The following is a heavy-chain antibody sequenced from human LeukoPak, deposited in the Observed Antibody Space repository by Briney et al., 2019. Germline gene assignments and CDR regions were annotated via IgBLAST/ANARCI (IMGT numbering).Heavy chain of an antibody. J-gene: IGHJ4*02. CDR3: SRAGRPIFGVAYELEY. V-gene: IGHV3-49*04. CDR1: GFTFGDYA. Sequence: PGRSLRLSCTASGFTFGDYAMSWVRQAPGKGLEWVGFIGSQPYGAITEYAASVKGRFTISRDYSKSIAYLQMNSLKTEDAGVYYCSRAGRPIFGVAYELEYWGQGTLVTVSS. CDR2: IGSQPYGAIT. D-gene: IGHD3-3*01.